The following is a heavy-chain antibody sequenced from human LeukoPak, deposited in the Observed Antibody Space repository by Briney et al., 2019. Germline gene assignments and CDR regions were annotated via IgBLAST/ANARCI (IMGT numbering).Heavy chain of an antibody. Sequence: PGGSLRLSCAASGFTFSTNWMHWVRQAPGKGLVWVSRINSDGSTTNYADSVKGRFTISRDNAKNTLYLQMNSLRADDTAVYYCARSRWLDAFDYWGQGTLVTVSS. CDR3: ARSRWLDAFDY. D-gene: IGHD6-19*01. CDR2: INSDGSTT. J-gene: IGHJ4*02. CDR1: GFTFSTNW. V-gene: IGHV3-74*01.